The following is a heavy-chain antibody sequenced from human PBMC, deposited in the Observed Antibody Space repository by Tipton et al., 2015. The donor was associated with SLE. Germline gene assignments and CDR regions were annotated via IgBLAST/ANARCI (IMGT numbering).Heavy chain of an antibody. D-gene: IGHD2-2*01. Sequence: TLSLTCTDSGGSISSYYWSWIRQPAGKGLEWIGRIYTSGSTNYNPSLKSRVTMSVDTSKNQFSLKLSSVTAADTAVYYCARVYCSSASCYNWFDPWGQGTPVTVSS. CDR1: GGSISSYY. CDR2: IYTSGST. V-gene: IGHV4-4*07. J-gene: IGHJ5*02. CDR3: ARVYCSSASCYNWFDP.